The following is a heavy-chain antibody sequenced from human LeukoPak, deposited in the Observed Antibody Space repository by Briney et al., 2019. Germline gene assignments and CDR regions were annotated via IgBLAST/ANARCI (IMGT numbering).Heavy chain of an antibody. CDR1: GYTFTSYD. Sequence: ASVKVSCKASGYTFTSYDINWVRQATGQGLEWMGWMNPNSGNTGYAQKFQGRVTITRNTSISTAYMELSSLRSEDTAVYYCARGPTEGPVYDFWSGYNYYYYYYMDVWGKGTTVTVSS. CDR2: MNPNSGNT. CDR3: ARGPTEGPVYDFWSGYNYYYYYYMDV. V-gene: IGHV1-8*03. J-gene: IGHJ6*03. D-gene: IGHD3-3*01.